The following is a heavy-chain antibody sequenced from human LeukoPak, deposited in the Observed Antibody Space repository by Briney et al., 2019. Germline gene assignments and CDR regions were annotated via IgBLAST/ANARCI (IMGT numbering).Heavy chain of an antibody. CDR3: VPHLSSGGYSVFHN. Sequence: RGGSLRLSCAASGFTFNGYWMSWVRQAPGQGLEWVANIKEDGSAKYYVDSVKGRFIISRDNTKNSLYLQMNSLRIEDTAVYYCVPHLSSGGYSVFHNWGQGTGVTVSS. V-gene: IGHV3-7*01. CDR1: GFTFNGYW. CDR2: IKEDGSAK. D-gene: IGHD1-26*01. J-gene: IGHJ4*02.